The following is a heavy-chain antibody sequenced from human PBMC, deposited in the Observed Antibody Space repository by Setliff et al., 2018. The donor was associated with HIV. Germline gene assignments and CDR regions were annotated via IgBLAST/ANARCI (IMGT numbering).Heavy chain of an antibody. V-gene: IGHV4-39*01. CDR1: GGSASNSRYY. CDR3: ASRVYYYDSNNFLREEGFDP. Sequence: LSLTCTVSGGSASNSRYYWAWIRQPPGKGLEYIGSIHYNERTYYNPSLKSRVAISIDTSKNQFSLNLISVTAADTAVYYCASRVYYYDSNNFLREEGFDPWGQGTLVTVSS. CDR2: IHYNERT. D-gene: IGHD3-22*01. J-gene: IGHJ5*02.